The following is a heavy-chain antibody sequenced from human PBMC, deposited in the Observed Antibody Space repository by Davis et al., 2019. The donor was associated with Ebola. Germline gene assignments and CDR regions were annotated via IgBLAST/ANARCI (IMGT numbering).Heavy chain of an antibody. Sequence: PGGSLRLSCAASGFTFSSYGMHWVRQAPGKGLEWVAVIWYDGSNKYYADSVKGRFTISRDNSKNTLYLQMNSLRAEDTAVYYCARGLGPAAIGWFDPWGQGTLVTVSS. V-gene: IGHV3-33*01. CDR3: ARGLGPAAIGWFDP. CDR1: GFTFSSYG. D-gene: IGHD2-2*01. J-gene: IGHJ5*02. CDR2: IWYDGSNK.